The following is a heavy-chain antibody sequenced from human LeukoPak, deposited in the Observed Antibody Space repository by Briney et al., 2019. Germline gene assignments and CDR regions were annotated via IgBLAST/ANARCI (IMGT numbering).Heavy chain of an antibody. D-gene: IGHD2-21*01. V-gene: IGHV1-2*02. Sequence: ASVKVSCKASGYTFTSYDINWVRQATGQGLEWMGWINPNSGGTKYALKFQGRVTMTRDTSINTAYMELNWLRSDDTAVYFCARVRSLFYFDYWGQGTLATVSS. J-gene: IGHJ4*02. CDR3: ARVRSLFYFDY. CDR2: INPNSGGT. CDR1: GYTFTSYD.